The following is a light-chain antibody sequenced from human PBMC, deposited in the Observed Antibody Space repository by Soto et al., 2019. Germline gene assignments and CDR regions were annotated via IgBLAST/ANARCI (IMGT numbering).Light chain of an antibody. CDR3: SSYSRTTTLVV. J-gene: IGLJ2*01. CDR2: DII. Sequence: QSVLTQPASVSGSPGQSITISCTGTSSDIGAFTSVSWYQQHPGKAPKLIIYDIIHRPSGVSDRFSGSKSVNTASLTVSGLQHEDEANYYCSSYSRTTTLVVFGGGTKLTVL. V-gene: IGLV2-14*03. CDR1: SSDIGAFTS.